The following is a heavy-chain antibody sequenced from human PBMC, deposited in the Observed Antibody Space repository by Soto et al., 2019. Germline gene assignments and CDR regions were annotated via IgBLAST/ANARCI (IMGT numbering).Heavy chain of an antibody. CDR1: GFTFISYE. CDR3: ARGYGGNSRYYFDY. V-gene: IGHV3-48*03. Sequence: GWSLRLSCASSGFTFISYEMNWVRQAPGKGLEWVSYISSSGSTRYFADSVKGRFTISRDNAKDSLYLQMNSLRAEDTAVYYCARGYGGNSRYYFDYWGQGTLVTVSS. J-gene: IGHJ4*02. D-gene: IGHD2-21*02. CDR2: ISSSGSTR.